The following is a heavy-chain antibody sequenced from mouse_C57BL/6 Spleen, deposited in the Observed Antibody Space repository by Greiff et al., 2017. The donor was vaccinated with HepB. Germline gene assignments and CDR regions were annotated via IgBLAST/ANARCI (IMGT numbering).Heavy chain of an antibody. CDR2: IDPNSGGT. CDR3: ARSIDYDGRFAY. D-gene: IGHD2-4*01. V-gene: IGHV1-72*01. J-gene: IGHJ3*01. Sequence: QVQLQQPGAELVKPGASVKLSCKASGYTFTSYWMHWVKQRPGRGLEWIGRIDPNSGGTKYNEKFKSKATLTVDKPSSTAYMQLSSLTSADSAVYYCARSIDYDGRFAYWGQGTLVTVSA. CDR1: GYTFTSYW.